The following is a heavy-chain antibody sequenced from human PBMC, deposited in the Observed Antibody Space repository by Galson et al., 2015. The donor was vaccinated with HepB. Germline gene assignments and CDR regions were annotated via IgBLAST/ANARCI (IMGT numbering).Heavy chain of an antibody. CDR1: GYTFTNYD. J-gene: IGHJ4*02. V-gene: IGHV1-18*01. CDR3: TRDAHRAYFDY. Sequence: SVKVSCKASGYTFTNYDFTWVRQAPGQGLEWMGGISSHNGNTNYAQKLQGRITLTTDTSTSTAYMELRSLRPDDTAVYYCTRDAHRAYFDYWGQGTLVTVSS. CDR2: ISSHNGNT.